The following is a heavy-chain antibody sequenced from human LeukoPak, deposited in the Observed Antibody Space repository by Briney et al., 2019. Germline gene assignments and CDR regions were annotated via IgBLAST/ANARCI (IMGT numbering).Heavy chain of an antibody. CDR3: ARCDYPEGDFYYYMDV. CDR1: GFTFSSYW. J-gene: IGHJ6*03. V-gene: IGHV3-7*01. CDR2: IKQDGSEK. D-gene: IGHD4/OR15-4a*01. Sequence: GGSLRLSCAASGFTFSSYWMSWVRQAPGKGLEWVANIKQDGSEKYYVDSVKGRFTISRDNAKNSLYLQMNSLRAEDTAVYYCARCDYPEGDFYYYMDVWGKGTTVTISS.